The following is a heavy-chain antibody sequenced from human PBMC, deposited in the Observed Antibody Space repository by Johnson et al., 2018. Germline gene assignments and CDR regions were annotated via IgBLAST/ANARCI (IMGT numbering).Heavy chain of an antibody. D-gene: IGHD1-26*01. Sequence: EVQLVESGGGLVKPGGSLRLSCAASGFTFSSYSMNWVRQAPGKGLEWVSSFSSSSSYIYYADSVKGRFTISRDNAKNSLWLQMNSLRAEDTAVYYCATEGGSYGQNVSYFQHWGQGTLVTVSS. CDR3: ATEGGSYGQNVSYFQH. CDR2: FSSSSSYI. V-gene: IGHV3-21*01. J-gene: IGHJ1*01. CDR1: GFTFSSYS.